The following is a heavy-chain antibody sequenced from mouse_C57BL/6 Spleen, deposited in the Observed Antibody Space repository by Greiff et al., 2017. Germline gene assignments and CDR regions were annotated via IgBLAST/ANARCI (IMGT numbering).Heavy chain of an antibody. CDR1: GYAFSSSW. Sequence: QVQLQQSGPELVKPGASVKISCKASGYAFSSSWMNWVKQRPGKGFEWIGRIYPGDGDTNYNGKFKGKDTLTADKSSSTAYMQLSSLTSEDSAVYFCASYGSSWAYGGQGTLVTVSA. CDR3: ASYGSSWAY. CDR2: IYPGDGDT. V-gene: IGHV1-82*01. J-gene: IGHJ3*01. D-gene: IGHD1-1*01.